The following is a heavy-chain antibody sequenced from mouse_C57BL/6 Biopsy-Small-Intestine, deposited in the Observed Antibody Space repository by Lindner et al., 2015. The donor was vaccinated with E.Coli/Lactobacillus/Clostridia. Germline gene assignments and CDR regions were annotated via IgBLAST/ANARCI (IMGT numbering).Heavy chain of an antibody. D-gene: IGHD3-3*01. V-gene: IGHV1-14*01. CDR2: INPYTDET. Sequence: VQLQESGPELVKPGASVKMSCKASGYTITASVMHWVRQKPGQGLEWIGYINPYTDETKYNERFQGKATLTSDKSSSTVHMELSSLTSEDSAVYYCARGDFYFDYWGQGTTLTVSS. CDR3: ARGDFYFDY. CDR1: GYTITASV. J-gene: IGHJ2*01.